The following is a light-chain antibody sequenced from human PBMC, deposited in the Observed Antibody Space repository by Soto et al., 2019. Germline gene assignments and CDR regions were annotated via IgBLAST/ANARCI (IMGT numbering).Light chain of an antibody. CDR2: DAS. V-gene: IGKV3-11*01. J-gene: IGKJ5*01. CDR3: QQRSTSIT. Sequence: IVLTQSPATLSLWPGETAILSCMASQTVSSYLSWYQHKPGQAPRLLIYDASKRAPGIPARFSGSGSGTDFTLTISSLEPEDFAVYYCQQRSTSITFGQGTRLEIE. CDR1: QTVSSY.